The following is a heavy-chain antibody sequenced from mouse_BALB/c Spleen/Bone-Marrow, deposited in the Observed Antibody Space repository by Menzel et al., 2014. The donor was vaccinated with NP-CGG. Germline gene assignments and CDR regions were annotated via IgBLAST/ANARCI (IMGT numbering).Heavy chain of an antibody. J-gene: IGHJ3*01. Sequence: EVKLQESGGGLVQPGGSLKLSCAASGFDFSRYWLSWVRQAPGKGLQWIGEINPESNTINYTPYLKDKFIISRDNAKNTLYLQMSKVRPEDTALYCCARLGYYGWFAYWGQGTLVTVSA. D-gene: IGHD2-3*01. CDR3: ARLGYYGWFAY. CDR1: GFDFSRYW. CDR2: INPESNTI. V-gene: IGHV4-1*02.